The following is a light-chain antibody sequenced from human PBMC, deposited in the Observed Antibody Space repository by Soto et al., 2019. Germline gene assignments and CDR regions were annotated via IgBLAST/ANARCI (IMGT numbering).Light chain of an antibody. V-gene: IGLV2-14*01. CDR1: SSDIGGYNY. CDR2: EVS. CDR3: SSHTTSNTQV. Sequence: QSALTQPASVSGSPGQSITISCTGTSSDIGGYNYVSWYQQHPGNPPKLMIYEVSNRPSGVSNRFSGSKSGNTASLTISGLQAEDEADYYCSSHTTSNTQVFGGATNLTVL. J-gene: IGLJ3*02.